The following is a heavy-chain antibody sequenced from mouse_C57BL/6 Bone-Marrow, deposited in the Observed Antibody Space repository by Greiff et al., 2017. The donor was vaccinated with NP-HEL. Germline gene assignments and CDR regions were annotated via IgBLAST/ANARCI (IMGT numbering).Heavy chain of an antibody. CDR1: GYAFSSYW. J-gene: IGHJ2*01. D-gene: IGHD1-1*01. Sequence: VQLQESGAELVKPGASVKISCKASGYAFSSYWMNWVKQRPGKGLEWIGQIYPGDGDTNYNGKFKGKATLTADKSSSTAYMQLSSLTSEDSAVDFCARYYGSSYYIVYWGRGTTLTVSS. CDR3: ARYYGSSYYIVY. V-gene: IGHV1-80*01. CDR2: IYPGDGDT.